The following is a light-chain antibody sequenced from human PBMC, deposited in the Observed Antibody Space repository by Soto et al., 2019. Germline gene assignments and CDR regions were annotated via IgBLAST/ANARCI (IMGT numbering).Light chain of an antibody. CDR3: QQYKSYSYT. Sequence: DIQMTQSPSILSASVGDRVTITCRASQSISNWLAWYQQKPGRAPKVLIYDASSLQSGVPSRFSGSGSGTLTISSLQPDDIATYYCQQYKSYSYTFGQGTNLEI. CDR2: DAS. J-gene: IGKJ2*01. CDR1: QSISNW. V-gene: IGKV1-5*01.